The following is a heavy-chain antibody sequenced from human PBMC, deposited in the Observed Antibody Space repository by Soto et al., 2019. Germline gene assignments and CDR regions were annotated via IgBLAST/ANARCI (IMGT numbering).Heavy chain of an antibody. J-gene: IGHJ6*04. V-gene: IGHV1-18*01. CDR1: GYTFTRYG. CDR2: INTYNGNT. CDR3: AMVDVYVTPSPQDV. D-gene: IGHD3-16*01. Sequence: QVQLVQSGAEVKNPGASVKVSCKASGYTFTRYGIGWARQAPGQGLEWMGWINTYNGNTNYAQNVQGRVTLTTDTSTSTAYMELRSLKSNATAIYYCAMVDVYVTPSPQDVWGKGTRDIISS.